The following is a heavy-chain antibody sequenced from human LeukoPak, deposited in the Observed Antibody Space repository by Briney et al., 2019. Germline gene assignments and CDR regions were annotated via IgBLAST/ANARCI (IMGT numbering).Heavy chain of an antibody. D-gene: IGHD3-10*01. CDR2: IKHDGSQK. Sequence: PRGSLRLSCAASGFTFSRYWMSWVRQAPGRGLEWVANIKHDGSQKYYVDSVKGRITISRDNAKNSLYLQMTSLRAEDTAVYYCARDGMGGIKAFDIWGQGTMVTVSS. CDR3: ARDGMGGIKAFDI. V-gene: IGHV3-7*05. J-gene: IGHJ3*02. CDR1: GFTFSRYW.